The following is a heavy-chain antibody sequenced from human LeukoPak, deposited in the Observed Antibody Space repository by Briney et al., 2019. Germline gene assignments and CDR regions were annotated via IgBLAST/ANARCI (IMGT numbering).Heavy chain of an antibody. V-gene: IGHV3-30*02. CDR1: GFTFSTYG. CDR3: AKDGPKWDLWFGVGGLDY. J-gene: IGHJ4*02. D-gene: IGHD3-10*01. Sequence: PGGSLRLSCAASGFTFSTYGMHWVRQAPGKGLEWVSFIRYVGINKYYADSVKGRFTISRDNSKNTLYLQMNSLRPEDTAVYYCAKDGPKWDLWFGVGGLDYWGQGTLVTVSS. CDR2: IRYVGINK.